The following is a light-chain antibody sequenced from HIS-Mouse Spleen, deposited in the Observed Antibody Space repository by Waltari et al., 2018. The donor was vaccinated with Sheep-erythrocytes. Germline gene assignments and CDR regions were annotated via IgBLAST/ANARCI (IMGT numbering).Light chain of an antibody. V-gene: IGKV3-11*01. CDR2: GAS. CDR3: KQRSDWYT. Sequence: IVLTQSPATLSLSPGERATLPCRASPSVRSYLAWYQQKHGQAATLLIYGASTRDTGIPAMFGGRGSGTADTLSISNLGPEDFAVYSGKQRSDWYTLGQRPKLDIK. J-gene: IGKJ2*01. CDR1: PSVRSY.